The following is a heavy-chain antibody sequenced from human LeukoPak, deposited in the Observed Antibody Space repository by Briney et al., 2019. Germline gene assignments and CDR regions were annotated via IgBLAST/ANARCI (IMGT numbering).Heavy chain of an antibody. CDR1: GDSISRDYY. D-gene: IGHD3-22*01. J-gene: IGHJ5*02. CDR3: ARGNGDYYDSSGYLS. V-gene: IGHV4-38-2*01. CDR2: VFHSGKT. Sequence: SETLSLTCAVSGDSISRDYYWAWIRQPPGKGLEWIGSVFHSGKTYYNPSLKSRVTISVDTPKNQFSLNLTSVTAADAAVYYCARGNGDYYDSSGYLSWGQGTLVTVSS.